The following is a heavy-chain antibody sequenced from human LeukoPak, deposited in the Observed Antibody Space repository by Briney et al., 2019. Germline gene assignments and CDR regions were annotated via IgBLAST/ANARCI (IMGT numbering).Heavy chain of an antibody. CDR1: GFTFSSYW. D-gene: IGHD3-10*01. CDR3: ARSTYYYGSGSLGYFDY. J-gene: IGHJ4*02. CDR2: IKQDGSEK. Sequence: GGSLRLSCAASGFTFSSYWMSWVRQAPGKGLEWVANIKQDGSEKYYVDSVKGRFTISRDNAKNSLYLQMNSLRAEDTAVYYCARSTYYYGSGSLGYFDYWGQGTLVTVSS. V-gene: IGHV3-7*01.